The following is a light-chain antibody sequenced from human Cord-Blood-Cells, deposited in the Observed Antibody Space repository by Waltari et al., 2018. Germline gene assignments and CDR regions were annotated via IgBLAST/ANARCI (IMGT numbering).Light chain of an antibody. CDR3: QQYGSSPWT. CDR1: QSVSSSY. J-gene: IGKJ1*01. CDR2: GAS. V-gene: IGKV3-20*01. Sequence: TQSPGTLSLSPGERATLPCTASQSVSSSYLAWYQQKPGQAPRLLIYGASSRATGIPDRFSGSWSGTDFTLTISRLEPEDFAVYYCQQYGSSPWTFGQATKGEI.